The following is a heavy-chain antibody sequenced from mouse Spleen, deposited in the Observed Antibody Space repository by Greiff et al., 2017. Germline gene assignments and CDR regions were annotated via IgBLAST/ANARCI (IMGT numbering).Heavy chain of an antibody. J-gene: IGHJ2*01. CDR3: ARQLGSRWVYFDY. D-gene: IGHD3-2*01. CDR1: GYTFTSYW. V-gene: IGHV1-74*01. CDR2: IHPSDSDT. Sequence: QVQLQQPGAELVKPGASVKVSCKASGYTFTSYWMHWVKQRPGQGLEWIGRIHPSDSDTNYNQKFKGKATLTVDKSSSTAYMQLSSLTSEDSAAYYCARQLGSRWVYFDYWGQGTTLTVSS.